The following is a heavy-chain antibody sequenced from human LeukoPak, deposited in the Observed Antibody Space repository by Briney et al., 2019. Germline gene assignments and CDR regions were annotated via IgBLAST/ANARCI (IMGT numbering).Heavy chain of an antibody. D-gene: IGHD6-19*01. Sequence: PGRFLRLSCAASGFTFSSYGMHWVRQAPGKGLEWVAVIWYDGSNKYYADSVKGRFTISRDNSKNTLYLQMNSLRAEDTAVYYCARDLTVAGLYYFDYWGQGTLVTVSS. CDR2: IWYDGSNK. CDR3: ARDLTVAGLYYFDY. CDR1: GFTFSSYG. V-gene: IGHV3-33*01. J-gene: IGHJ4*02.